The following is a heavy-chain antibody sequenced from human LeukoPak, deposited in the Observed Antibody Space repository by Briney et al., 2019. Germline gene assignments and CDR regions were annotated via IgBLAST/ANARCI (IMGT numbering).Heavy chain of an antibody. CDR3: ARGHVVRGVIPCDAFDI. D-gene: IGHD3-10*01. CDR1: GGSFSGYY. J-gene: IGHJ3*02. Sequence: PSETPSLTCAVYGGSFSGYYWSWIRQPPGKGLEWIGEINHSGSTNYNPSLKSRVTISVDTSKNQFSLKLSSVTAADTAVYYCARGHVVRGVIPCDAFDIWGKGTMVTVSS. V-gene: IGHV4-34*01. CDR2: INHSGST.